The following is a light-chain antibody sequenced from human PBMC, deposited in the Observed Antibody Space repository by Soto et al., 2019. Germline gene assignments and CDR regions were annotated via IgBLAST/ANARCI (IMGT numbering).Light chain of an antibody. J-gene: IGKJ5*01. CDR1: QGINSY. CDR3: QHLNSYPIT. Sequence: DIQLTQSPSFLSASVGDRVTITCRASQGINSYLAWYQQKQGKAPKLLIYAASTLQSGVPSRFSGSGSGTGFTLTISSPQPEDFASYYCQHLNSYPITCGQGTRLEIK. V-gene: IGKV1-9*01. CDR2: AAS.